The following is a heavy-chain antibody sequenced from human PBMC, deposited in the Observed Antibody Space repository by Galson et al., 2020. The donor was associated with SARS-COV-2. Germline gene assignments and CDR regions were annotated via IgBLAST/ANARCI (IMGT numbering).Heavy chain of an antibody. J-gene: IGHJ4*02. V-gene: IGHV4-59*01. CDR2: IYYSGSP. CDR1: GGPISSYY. CDR3: GRAGGQISPLLY. D-gene: IGHD2-21*01. Sequence: ASETLSLTFPVSGGPISSYYWSWIRQPAGKGLEWIGYIYYSGSPNHSPSLKSRVTISVDTSKNQFSLNLTSVTAADTAVYYCGRAGGQISPLLYWGQGTLVTVSS.